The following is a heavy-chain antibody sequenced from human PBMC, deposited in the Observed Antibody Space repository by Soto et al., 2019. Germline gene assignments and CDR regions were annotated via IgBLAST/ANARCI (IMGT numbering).Heavy chain of an antibody. J-gene: IGHJ4*02. CDR2: IKQDGSEN. CDR1: GFTFSGYW. Sequence: EVQLVESGGGLVQPGGSLRLSCAASGFTFSGYWMSWVRQAPGKGLEWVANIKQDGSENYYVDSVKGRFTISRDNAKNSLYLLMNSLRAEDTAVYYCAKNNRYCSSTNCFVFDYWGQGTLVTVSS. V-gene: IGHV3-7*01. CDR3: AKNNRYCSSTNCFVFDY. D-gene: IGHD2-2*01.